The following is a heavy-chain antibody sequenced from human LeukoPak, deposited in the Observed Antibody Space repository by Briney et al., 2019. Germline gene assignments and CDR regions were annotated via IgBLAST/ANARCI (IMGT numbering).Heavy chain of an antibody. CDR1: GGSISSGGYY. CDR2: IYHSGST. CDR3: ARDVTAILSCWFDP. J-gene: IGHJ5*02. D-gene: IGHD2-21*02. Sequence: SQTLSLTCAVSGGSISSGGYYWIWIRQPPGEGLEGIGNIYHSGSTYYNPSLKSRVTISVDRSKNQFSLKLSSVTAADTAVYYCARDVTAILSCWFDPWGQGTLVTVSS. V-gene: IGHV4-30-2*01.